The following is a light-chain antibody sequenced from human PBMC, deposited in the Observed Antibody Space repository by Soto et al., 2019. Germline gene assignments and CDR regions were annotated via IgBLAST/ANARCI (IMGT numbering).Light chain of an antibody. Sequence: EVVLTQSPGTLSLSPGERATLSCRASQRIGSNYLAWFQLRPGQPPRLLIYSAYNRNTGVPDRFNGSGSGTDFTLTITRLEPEDSAVYSCQQYNDAPRTFGQGTKVDIK. V-gene: IGKV3-20*01. CDR1: QRIGSNY. CDR3: QQYNDAPRT. J-gene: IGKJ1*01. CDR2: SAY.